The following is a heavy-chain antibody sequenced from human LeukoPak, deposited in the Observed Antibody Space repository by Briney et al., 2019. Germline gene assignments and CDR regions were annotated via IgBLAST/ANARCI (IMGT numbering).Heavy chain of an antibody. J-gene: IGHJ4*02. V-gene: IGHV5-51*01. CDR2: IYPGESHT. CDR3: ASAGGYCSGGSCYDCDY. Sequence: GESLKIFCRGSGYSFTSYWIDWVRQMPGKGPEWMGIIYPGESHTRYSPSCQGRVPISADQCISTAYMQWSSLKASDTDMYYCASAGGYCSGGSCYDCDYGGQGTLVTVSS. D-gene: IGHD2-15*01. CDR1: GYSFTSYW.